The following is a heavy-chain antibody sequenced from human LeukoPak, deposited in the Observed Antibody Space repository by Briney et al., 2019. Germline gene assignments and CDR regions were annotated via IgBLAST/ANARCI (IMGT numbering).Heavy chain of an antibody. J-gene: IGHJ6*02. Sequence: ASVKVSCKASGYTFTGYYMHWVRQAPGQGLEWMGWINPNSGGTNYAQKFQSWVTMTRDTSISTAYMELSRLRSDDTAVYYCARDIGSGWMDYYYGMDVWGQGTTVTVSS. V-gene: IGHV1-2*04. CDR3: ARDIGSGWMDYYYGMDV. CDR1: GYTFTGYY. D-gene: IGHD6-19*01. CDR2: INPNSGGT.